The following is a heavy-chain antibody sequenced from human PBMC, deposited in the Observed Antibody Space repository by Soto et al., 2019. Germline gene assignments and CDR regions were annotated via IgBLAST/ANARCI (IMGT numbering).Heavy chain of an antibody. J-gene: IGHJ6*02. Sequence: XSVKVSCKASAYTFSGYYIHWVRQAPGQGLEWMGWINPNSGGTNYAQKFQDRVTMTRDTTISTAYMDLGRLGSDDTAIYYCAREGNTITVFGTVIPDHFFYGMDVWGQGTTVTVSS. V-gene: IGHV1-2*02. CDR3: AREGNTITVFGTVIPDHFFYGMDV. CDR1: AYTFSGYY. D-gene: IGHD3-3*01. CDR2: INPNSGGT.